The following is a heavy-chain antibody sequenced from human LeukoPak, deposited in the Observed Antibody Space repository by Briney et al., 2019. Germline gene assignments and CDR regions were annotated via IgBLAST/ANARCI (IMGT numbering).Heavy chain of an antibody. CDR3: ARGQATELWFGELLYTPSYYYMDV. V-gene: IGHV3-23*01. J-gene: IGHJ6*03. CDR2: ISGSGGST. CDR1: GFTFSSYA. Sequence: GGSLRLSCAASGFTFSSYAMSWVRQAPGKGLEWVSAISGSGGSTYYADSVKGRFTISRDNSKNTLYLQMNSLRAEDTAVYYCARGQATELWFGELLYTPSYYYMDVWGKGTTVTVSS. D-gene: IGHD3-10*01.